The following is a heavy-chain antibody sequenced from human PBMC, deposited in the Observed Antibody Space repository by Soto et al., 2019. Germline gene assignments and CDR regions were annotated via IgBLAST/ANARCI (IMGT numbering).Heavy chain of an antibody. J-gene: IGHJ6*03. CDR2: ISGSGGST. Sequence: GVSLRLSCAASGFTFSSYAMSWVRQAPGKGLEWVSAISGSGGSTYYADSVKGRFTISRDNSKKTLYLQMNSLRAEDTAVYYCAKDPPPDPLGEDYYYYYMDVWGKGTTVTVSS. CDR3: AKDPPPDPLGEDYYYYYMDV. CDR1: GFTFSSYA. D-gene: IGHD3-10*01. V-gene: IGHV3-23*01.